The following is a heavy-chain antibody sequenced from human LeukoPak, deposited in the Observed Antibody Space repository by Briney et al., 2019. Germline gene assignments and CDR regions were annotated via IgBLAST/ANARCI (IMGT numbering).Heavy chain of an antibody. CDR1: GFTFSSYG. V-gene: IGHV3-30*18. CDR3: AKDRTEYFDY. J-gene: IGHJ4*02. CDR2: ISYDGSNK. D-gene: IGHD1-14*01. Sequence: GGSLRLSCAASGFTFSSYGMHWGRQAPGKGLERVAVISYDGSNKYYADSVKGRFTISRDNSKNTLYLQMNSLRAEDTAVYYCAKDRTEYFDYWGQGTLVTVSS.